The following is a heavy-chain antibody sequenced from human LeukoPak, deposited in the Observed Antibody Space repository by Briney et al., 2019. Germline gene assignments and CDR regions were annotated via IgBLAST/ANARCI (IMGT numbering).Heavy chain of an antibody. D-gene: IGHD6-6*01. V-gene: IGHV3-74*01. J-gene: IGHJ6*03. Sequence: PGGSLRLSCAASGFTFSSYWMHWVRQAPGKGLEWLARINSDGYSISYAASVKGRFTISRDSSKNTLYLQMNSLRPEDTAVYYCARAHLSSASTDYMTVWGKGTTVTVSS. CDR2: INSDGYSI. CDR3: ARAHLSSASTDYMTV. CDR1: GFTFSSYW.